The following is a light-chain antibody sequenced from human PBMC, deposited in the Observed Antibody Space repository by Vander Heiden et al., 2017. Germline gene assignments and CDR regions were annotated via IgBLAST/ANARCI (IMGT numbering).Light chain of an antibody. J-gene: IGLJ3*02. CDR1: TANLGNNT. Sequence: QSVFIQPPSVSGAPGQRVLISCSGSTANLGNNTVNWYQQRPGTAPRLLIYSNYQRPSGVPDRVSGSKSGTSASLAISGLQSEDEAHYYCGAWDDTMKGRVFGGGTKLTVL. V-gene: IGLV1-44*01. CDR2: SNY. CDR3: GAWDDTMKGRV.